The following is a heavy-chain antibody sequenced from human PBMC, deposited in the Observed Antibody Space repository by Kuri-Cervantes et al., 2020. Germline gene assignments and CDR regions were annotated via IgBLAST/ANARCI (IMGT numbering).Heavy chain of an antibody. V-gene: IGHV1-18*01. CDR2: ISADKGDT. Sequence: ASVKVSCKASGYTFSLYGVSWVRQAPGHGLEWMGWISADKGDTKYAQKFQGRVTMTRNTSISTAYMELRSLRSEDTAVYYCARGTRTMIVPAPRWDFYYYYMDVWGKGTTVTVSS. CDR3: ARGTRTMIVPAPRWDFYYYYMDV. CDR1: GYTFSLYG. J-gene: IGHJ6*03. D-gene: IGHD3-22*01.